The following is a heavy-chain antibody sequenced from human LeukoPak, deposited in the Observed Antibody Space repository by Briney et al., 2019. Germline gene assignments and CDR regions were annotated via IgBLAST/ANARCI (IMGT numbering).Heavy chain of an antibody. CDR2: INPNSGGT. D-gene: IGHD6-19*01. CDR3: ARKGSGWYEDNWFDP. J-gene: IGHJ5*02. V-gene: IGHV1-2*02. CDR1: GYTFTGYY. Sequence: ASVKVSCKASGYTFTGYYMHWVRQAPGQGLEWMGWINPNSGGTNYAQKFQGRVTMTRDTSTSTAYMELSRLRSDDTAVYYCARKGSGWYEDNWFDPWGQGTLVTVSS.